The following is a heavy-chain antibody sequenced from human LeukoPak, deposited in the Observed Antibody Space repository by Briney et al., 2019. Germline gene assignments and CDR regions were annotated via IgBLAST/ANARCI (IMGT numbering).Heavy chain of an antibody. J-gene: IGHJ4*02. D-gene: IGHD3-22*01. CDR2: IYSGGST. CDR1: GFTFDDYA. Sequence: GGSLRLSCAASGFTFDDYAMSWVRQAPGKGLEWVSVIYSGGSTYYADSVKGRFTISRDNSKNTLYLQMNSLRAEDTAVYYCARDRDYYDSSGYYDPPGWGQGTLVTVSS. V-gene: IGHV3-66*01. CDR3: ARDRDYYDSSGYYDPPG.